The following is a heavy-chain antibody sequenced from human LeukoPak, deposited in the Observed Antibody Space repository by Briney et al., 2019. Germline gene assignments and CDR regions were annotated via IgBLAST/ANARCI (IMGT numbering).Heavy chain of an antibody. CDR2: ISAYNGNT. CDR1: GYTFTSYG. V-gene: IGHV1-18*01. D-gene: IGHD3-3*01. CDR3: AIGTPRTIFGVVISYFDY. J-gene: IGHJ4*02. Sequence: ASVKVSCKASGYTFTSYGIGWVRQAPGQGLEWMGWISAYNGNTNNAQRLQGRVTMTTDTSTSTAYMELRSLRSDDTAVYYCAIGTPRTIFGVVISYFDYWGQGTLVTVSS.